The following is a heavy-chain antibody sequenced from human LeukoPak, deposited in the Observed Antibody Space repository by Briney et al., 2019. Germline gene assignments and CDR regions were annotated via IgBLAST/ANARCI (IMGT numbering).Heavy chain of an antibody. Sequence: PSETLSLTCTVSGGSIRTGSYYWSWIRQPAGKGLEWIGRIYTNGGTNYNPSLKSRVTILVDWSKNQFSLKLSSVTAADTGVYYCARAVGSSESSWFDPWGQGTLATVSS. CDR2: IYTNGGT. CDR1: GGSIRTGSYY. V-gene: IGHV4-61*02. J-gene: IGHJ5*02. D-gene: IGHD3-10*01. CDR3: ARAVGSSESSWFDP.